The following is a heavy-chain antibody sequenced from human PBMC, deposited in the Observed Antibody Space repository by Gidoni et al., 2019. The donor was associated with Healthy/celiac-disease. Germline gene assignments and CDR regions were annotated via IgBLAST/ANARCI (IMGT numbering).Heavy chain of an antibody. D-gene: IGHD3-10*02. J-gene: IGHJ4*02. CDR3: AKDRRTMYYFDY. CDR2: ISYDGSNK. CDR1: TFSSYG. V-gene: IGHV3-30*18. Sequence: TFSSYGMHWVRQAPGKGLEWVAVISYDGSNKYYADSVKGRFTISRDNSKNTLYLQMNSLRAEDTAVYYCAKDRRTMYYFDYWGQGTLVTVSS.